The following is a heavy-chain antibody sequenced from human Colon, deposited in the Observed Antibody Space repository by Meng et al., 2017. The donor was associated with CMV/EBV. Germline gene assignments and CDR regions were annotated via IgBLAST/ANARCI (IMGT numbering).Heavy chain of an antibody. J-gene: IGHJ3*02. CDR1: GFSFSDYG. D-gene: IGHD5/OR15-5a*01. Sequence: GGSLRLSCAASGFSFSDYGMHWVRQAPGKGLEWVAVIWYDGSNKYYEDSVKGRFTISRDNSNNTLYLQMNSLRAEDTAVYYCARDLRGGLDALDMWGQGAMVTVSS. V-gene: IGHV3-33*01. CDR3: ARDLRGGLDALDM. CDR2: IWYDGSNK.